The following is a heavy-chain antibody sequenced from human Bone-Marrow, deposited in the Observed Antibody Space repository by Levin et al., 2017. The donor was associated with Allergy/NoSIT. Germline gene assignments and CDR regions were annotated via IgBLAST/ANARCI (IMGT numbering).Heavy chain of an antibody. Sequence: PSQTLSLTCSVSGYSIRSAYYWGWIRQTPGKGLEWIGSVFHTGTTSYYPSLQSRVTMSRDTSKNHFSLQLRSVTAADTAIYYCVRDGGYQLLPLLSYFDYWGQGVLVTVSS. D-gene: IGHD1-26*01. CDR3: VRDGGYQLLPLLSYFDY. CDR2: VFHTGTT. V-gene: IGHV4-38-2*02. CDR1: GYSIRSAYY. J-gene: IGHJ4*02.